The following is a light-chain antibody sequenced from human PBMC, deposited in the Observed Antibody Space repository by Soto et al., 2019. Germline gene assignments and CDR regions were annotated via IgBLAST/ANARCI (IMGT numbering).Light chain of an antibody. CDR2: AAS. J-gene: IGKJ4*01. CDR1: QGITSR. CDR3: QQLNSYPLT. V-gene: IGKV1-9*01. Sequence: DIQMTQSPSSLSASVGDRVTITCRASQGITSRLAWYQQKPGKAPKLLIYAASTLQSGVPSRISGSGSGTDFTLTISSLQPEDFASYYCQQLNSYPLTFGGGTKVDIK.